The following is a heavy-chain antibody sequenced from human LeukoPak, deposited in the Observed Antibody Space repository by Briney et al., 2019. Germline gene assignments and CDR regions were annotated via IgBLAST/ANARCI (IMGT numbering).Heavy chain of an antibody. CDR1: GYTFTSYA. V-gene: IGHV7-4-1*02. CDR3: ARARRRGQQPYNWFDP. Sequence: ASVKVSCNASGYTFTSYAMNWVRQAPGQGLEWMGWINTNTGNPTYAQGFTGRFVFSLDTSVSTAYLQISSLKAEDTAVYYCARARRRGQQPYNWFDPWGQGTLVTVSS. CDR2: INTNTGNP. D-gene: IGHD6-13*01. J-gene: IGHJ5*02.